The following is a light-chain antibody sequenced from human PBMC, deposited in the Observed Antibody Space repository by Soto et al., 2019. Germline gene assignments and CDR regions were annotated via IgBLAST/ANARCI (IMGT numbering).Light chain of an antibody. V-gene: IGKV4-1*01. CDR1: QTVLFNSNNKNY. CDR2: WAS. J-gene: IGKJ2*01. CDR3: QQYYGTPYT. Sequence: EIVMTQSPDSLAVSLGERATINCKSSQTVLFNSNNKNYLAWYQQKPGQPPKLLIYWASTRESGVPDRFSGSGSGTGFTLTISSLQAEDVAVYYCQQYYGTPYTFGQGTKLEIK.